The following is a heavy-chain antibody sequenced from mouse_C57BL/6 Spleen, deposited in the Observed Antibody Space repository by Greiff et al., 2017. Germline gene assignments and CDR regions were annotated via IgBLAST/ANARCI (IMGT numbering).Heavy chain of an antibody. CDR2: IDPENGDT. J-gene: IGHJ2*01. CDR1: GFNIKDDY. V-gene: IGHV14-4*01. CDR3: TTGWDGIDY. D-gene: IGHD4-1*01. Sequence: VQLKESGAELVRPGASVKLSCTASGFNIKDDYMHWVKQRPEQGLEWIGWIDPENGDTEYASKFQGKATITADTSSNTAYLQLSSLTSEDTAVYYCTTGWDGIDYWGQGTTLTVSS.